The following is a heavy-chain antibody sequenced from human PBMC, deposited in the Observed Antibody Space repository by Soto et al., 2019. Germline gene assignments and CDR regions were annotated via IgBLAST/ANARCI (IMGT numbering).Heavy chain of an antibody. V-gene: IGHV3-74*01. Sequence: EVQLVESGGDLVQPGGSLSLSCAASGYTFSHYWMHWVRQAPGKGLVWVSRVNPDGTITTYADSVKGRFTISRDNGKNTLYLQRHSLGVADTALYYCSYATVGDKDFWGHGTPVNVSS. CDR2: VNPDGTIT. CDR1: GYTFSHYW. J-gene: IGHJ4*01. D-gene: IGHD1-26*01. CDR3: SYATVGDKDF.